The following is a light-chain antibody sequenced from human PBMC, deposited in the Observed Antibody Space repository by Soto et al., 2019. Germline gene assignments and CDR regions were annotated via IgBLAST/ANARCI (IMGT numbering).Light chain of an antibody. J-gene: IGKJ5*01. V-gene: IGKV3-20*01. CDR1: QTISSSY. CDR3: QQYGSPIT. Sequence: EIVLTQSPGTLSLSPGERATLSCRASQTISSSYLAWYQQKPGQAPRLLIYGASSRATGIPDRFSGSGSGTDFTLTISRLEPEDFAVYYCQQYGSPIT. CDR2: GAS.